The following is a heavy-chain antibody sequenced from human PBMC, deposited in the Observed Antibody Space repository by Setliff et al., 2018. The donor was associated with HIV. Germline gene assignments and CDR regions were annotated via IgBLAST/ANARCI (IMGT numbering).Heavy chain of an antibody. D-gene: IGHD1-1*01. CDR1: GFTFSSHS. V-gene: IGHV3-48*01. CDR2: IGSTSSSI. CDR3: ASARIPTGGTSTSLDF. Sequence: GGSLRLSCAASGFTFSSHSMNWVRQAPGKGLEWVSYIGSTSSSIYYADYVKGRFTISRDSAKNSLYLQMNSLRAEDTAVYYCASARIPTGGTSTSLDFWGQGALVTVSS. J-gene: IGHJ4*02.